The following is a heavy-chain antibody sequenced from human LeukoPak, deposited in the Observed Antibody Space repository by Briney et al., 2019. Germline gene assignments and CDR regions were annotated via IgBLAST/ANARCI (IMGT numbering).Heavy chain of an antibody. CDR1: GGTFSSYA. V-gene: IGHV1-69*01. CDR3: ARDYGSGSYYIS. Sequence: GSSVKVSCEASGGTFSSYAISWVRQAPRQGLEWMGGIIPIFGTANYAQKFQGRVTITADESTSTAYMELSSLRSEDTAVYYCARDYGSGSYYISWGQGTLVTVSS. J-gene: IGHJ4*02. CDR2: IIPIFGTA. D-gene: IGHD3-10*01.